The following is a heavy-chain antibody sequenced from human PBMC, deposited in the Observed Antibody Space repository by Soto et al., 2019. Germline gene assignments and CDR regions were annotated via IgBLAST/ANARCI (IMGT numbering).Heavy chain of an antibody. Sequence: EVQLVESGGGVVQPGESLRLSCTASGFTFSTYWMHWVRQAPGKGLVWLSRLKGDGSMIDYADSVKGRFTISRDNAENTLYLQMNGLRAEDTAIYYCARGGRYAYYLDNWGQGTLVTVSS. V-gene: IGHV3-74*01. D-gene: IGHD3-16*01. CDR1: GFTFSTYW. J-gene: IGHJ4*02. CDR3: ARGGRYAYYLDN. CDR2: LKGDGSMI.